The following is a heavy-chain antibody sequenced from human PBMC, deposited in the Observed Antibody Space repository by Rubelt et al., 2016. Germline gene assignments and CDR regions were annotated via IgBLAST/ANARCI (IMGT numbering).Heavy chain of an antibody. Sequence: VQLVESGGGLVQPGGSLRLSCAVSGFTVSTKYMSWVRQAPGRGLEWVALIWYGDGDNKYYADSVKGRFTISRDNSKNTLYLQMNSLGAEDTAVYYCARDSLTLYGSGSYHAFDIWGQGTMVTVS. CDR2: IWYGDGDNK. J-gene: IGHJ3*02. CDR3: ARDSLTLYGSGSYHAFDI. V-gene: IGHV3-33*08. D-gene: IGHD3-10*01. CDR1: GFTVSTKY.